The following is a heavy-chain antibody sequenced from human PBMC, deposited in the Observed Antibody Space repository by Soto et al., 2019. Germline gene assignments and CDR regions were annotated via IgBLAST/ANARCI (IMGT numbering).Heavy chain of an antibody. V-gene: IGHV1-18*01. CDR2: ISAYNGNT. J-gene: IGHJ3*01. D-gene: IGHD4-17*01. CDR1: GYTFTNYE. CDR3: ASSYYGEREGAFDV. Sequence: QVQLVQSGAEVKKPGASVKVSCKASGYTFTNYEISWVRQAPGQGLEWMGWISAYNGNTNYAQRLQGRVTLTTDASTSTAYMELRSLRSDDTAIYYCASSYYGEREGAFDVWGQGTMVIVSS.